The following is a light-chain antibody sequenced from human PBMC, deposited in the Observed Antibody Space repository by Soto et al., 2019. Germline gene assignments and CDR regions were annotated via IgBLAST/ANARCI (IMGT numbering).Light chain of an antibody. V-gene: IGLV2-14*01. CDR2: DVS. CDR3: SSYISSSTLYV. Sequence: QSALTQPASVSGSPGQSITISCTGTSSDVGGYNYVSWYQQHPGKAPKLMIYDVSNRPSGVSNRFSASKSGNTASLTISGLQAEEEADYYCSSYISSSTLYVFGTGTKLTVL. J-gene: IGLJ1*01. CDR1: SSDVGGYNY.